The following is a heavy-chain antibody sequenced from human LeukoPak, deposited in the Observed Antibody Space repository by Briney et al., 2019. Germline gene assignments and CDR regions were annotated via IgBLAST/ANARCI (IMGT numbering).Heavy chain of an antibody. J-gene: IGHJ5*02. D-gene: IGHD3-10*01. CDR1: GGTFSSYT. CDR3: ARGAITYYYGSGSYFSTANPNWFDP. V-gene: IGHV1-69*02. Sequence: SVKVSCKASGGTFSSYTISWVRQAPGQGLEWMGRIIPILGIASYAQKFQGRVTITADKSTSTAYMELSSLRSEDTAVYYCARGAITYYYGSGSYFSTANPNWFDPWGQGTLVTVSS. CDR2: IIPILGIA.